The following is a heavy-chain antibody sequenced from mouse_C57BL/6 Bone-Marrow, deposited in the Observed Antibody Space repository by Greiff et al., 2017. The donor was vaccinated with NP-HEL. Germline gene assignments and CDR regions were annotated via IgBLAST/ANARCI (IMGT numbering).Heavy chain of an antibody. CDR3: AKYYCGSCLD. CDR2: IYIGNGYT. J-gene: IGHJ3*01. Sequence: VQLQQSGAELVRPGSSFKMSFKTSGYTFTSYGMNWVKQRPGQGLEWIGHIYIGNGYTYYTEKVKGKVTLTSDTSTSTAYMQLSSLTSEDSAIYFSAKYYCGSCLDWGQGTLVTVSA. V-gene: IGHV1-58*01. D-gene: IGHD1-1*01. CDR1: GYTFTSYG.